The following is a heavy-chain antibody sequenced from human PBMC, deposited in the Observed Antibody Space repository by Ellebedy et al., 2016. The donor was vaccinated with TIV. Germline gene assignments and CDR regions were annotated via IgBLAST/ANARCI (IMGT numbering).Heavy chain of an antibody. J-gene: IGHJ6*02. CDR1: GGSITNYY. CDR3: ARDHWIQGGNPKRWYYYGMDV. V-gene: IGHV4-59*01. CDR2: VSDSGTP. Sequence: MPSETLSLTCTVSGGSITNYYWSWIRQPPGKGLEWIGYVSDSGTPTYNASLKSRVTISVDTSKTQFFLKMNSVTAADTAVYFCARDHWIQGGNPKRWYYYGMDVWGQGTTVTVSS. D-gene: IGHD4-23*01.